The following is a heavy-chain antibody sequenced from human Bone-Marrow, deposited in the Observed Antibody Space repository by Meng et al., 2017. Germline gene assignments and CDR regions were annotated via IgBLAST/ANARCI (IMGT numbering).Heavy chain of an antibody. D-gene: IGHD6-19*01. CDR3: ASGARAGRNYFDY. V-gene: IGHV4-4*07. CDR2: IYTSGST. Sequence: GPLRLSCTVSGGSISSYYWSWIRQPAGKGLEWIGRIYTSGSTNYNPSLKSRVTMSVDTSKNQFSLKLSSVTAADTAVYYCASGARAGRNYFDYWGQGTLVTVSS. J-gene: IGHJ4*02. CDR1: GGSISSYY.